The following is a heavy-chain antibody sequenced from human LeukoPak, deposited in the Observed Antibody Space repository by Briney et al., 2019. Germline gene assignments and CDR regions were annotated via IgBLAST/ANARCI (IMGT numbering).Heavy chain of an antibody. CDR2: IKQDGSEK. Sequence: GGSLRLSCAASGFTFSSYLMSWVRQAPGKGLEWVANIKQDGSEKYYVDSVKGRFTISRDNAKNSLYLQMNSLRAEDTAVYYCARVAPTGAFDIWGQGTMATVSS. CDR1: GFTFSSYL. V-gene: IGHV3-7*01. CDR3: ARVAPTGAFDI. J-gene: IGHJ3*02.